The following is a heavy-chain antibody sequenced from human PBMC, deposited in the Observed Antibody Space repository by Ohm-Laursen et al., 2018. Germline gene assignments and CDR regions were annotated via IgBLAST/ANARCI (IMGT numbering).Heavy chain of an antibody. J-gene: IGHJ4*02. CDR2: ISSSGSTI. CDR1: GFTFSDYY. V-gene: IGHV3-11*04. CDR3: ARVVFGGYYDY. Sequence: SLRLSCAASGFTFSDYYMSWIRQAPGKGLEWASYISSSGSTIYYADSVKGRFTISRDNAKNTLYLQMNSLRAEDTAVYYCARVVFGGYYDYWGQGTLVTVSS. D-gene: IGHD2-15*01.